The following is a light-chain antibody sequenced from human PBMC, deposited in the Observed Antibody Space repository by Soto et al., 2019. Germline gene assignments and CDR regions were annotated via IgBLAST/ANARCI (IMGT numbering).Light chain of an antibody. CDR1: QGISSA. CDR3: QQFTTYRLYS. J-gene: IGKJ2*03. V-gene: IGKV1-13*02. CDR2: DAS. Sequence: AIQLTQSPSSLSASVGDRVTITCRASQGISSALAWYQQKPGKPTKLLIYDASTLKNGVPLRISGSGSGTDFTLTICSLQPEDFATYYCQQFTTYRLYSFGQGTKVDIK.